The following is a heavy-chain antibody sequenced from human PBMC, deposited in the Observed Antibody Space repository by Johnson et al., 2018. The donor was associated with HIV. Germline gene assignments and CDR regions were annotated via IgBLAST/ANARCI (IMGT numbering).Heavy chain of an antibody. V-gene: IGHV3-9*01. J-gene: IGHJ3*02. Sequence: VQLVESRGGVVQPGRSLRLSCAASGFTFSSYAMHWVRQAPGKGLEWVSGISWNSGSIGYADSVKGRFTISRDNAKNSLYLQMNSLRAEDTAVCYCARGLWFRERSRLFDIWGQGTMVTVSS. CDR2: ISWNSGSI. CDR1: GFTFSSYA. D-gene: IGHD3-10*01. CDR3: ARGLWFRERSRLFDI.